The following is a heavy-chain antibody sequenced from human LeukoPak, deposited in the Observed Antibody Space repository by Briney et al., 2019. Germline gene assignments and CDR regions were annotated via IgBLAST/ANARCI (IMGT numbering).Heavy chain of an antibody. CDR1: GGSISSHY. CDR2: IYYSGST. D-gene: IGHD4-23*01. J-gene: IGHJ4*02. V-gene: IGHV4-59*11. CDR3: AREISRWKLYYFDY. Sequence: LETLSLTCTVSGGSISSHYWSWIRQPPGKGLEWIGYIYYSGSTNYNPSLKSRVTISVDTSKNQFSLKLSSVTAADTAVYYCAREISRWKLYYFDYWGQGTLVTVSS.